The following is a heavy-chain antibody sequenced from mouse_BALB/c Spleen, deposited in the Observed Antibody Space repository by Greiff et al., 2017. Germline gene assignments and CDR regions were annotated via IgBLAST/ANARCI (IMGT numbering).Heavy chain of an antibody. CDR3: AGNWDYFDY. D-gene: IGHD4-1*01. CDR2: IDPENGNT. J-gene: IGHJ2*01. CDR1: GFNIKDYY. V-gene: IGHV14-1*02. Sequence: EVKLVESGAELVRPGALVKLSCKASGFNIKDYYMHWVKQRPEQGLEWIGWIDPENGNTIYDPKFQGKASITADTSSNTAYLQLSSLTSEDTAVYYCAGNWDYFDYWGQGTTLTVSS.